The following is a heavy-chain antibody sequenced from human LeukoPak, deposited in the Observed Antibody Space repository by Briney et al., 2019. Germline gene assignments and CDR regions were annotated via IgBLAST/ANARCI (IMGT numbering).Heavy chain of an antibody. D-gene: IGHD3-16*01. J-gene: IGHJ4*02. CDR1: GITVSSHY. V-gene: IGHV3-66*02. CDR2: IYSGGST. CDR3: ARDRGGVEFEY. Sequence: GGSLRLSCAGAGITVSSHYMNWVRQAPGKGLEWVSVIYSGGSTYYADSVKGRFTISRDNSNNTLYLQMNSLRAEDTAVYYCARDRGGVEFEYWGQGTLVTVSS.